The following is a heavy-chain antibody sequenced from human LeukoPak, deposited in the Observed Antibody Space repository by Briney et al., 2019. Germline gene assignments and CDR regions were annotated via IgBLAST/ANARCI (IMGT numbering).Heavy chain of an antibody. J-gene: IGHJ4*02. D-gene: IGHD2-2*01. Sequence: GASVKVSCKASGYTFTSYAMHWVRQAPGQRLEWMGWINAGNGNTKYSQKFQGRVTTTRDTSASTAYMELSSLRSEDTAVYYCARDPRPSPTYYFDYWGQGTLVTVSS. CDR1: GYTFTSYA. V-gene: IGHV1-3*01. CDR3: ARDPRPSPTYYFDY. CDR2: INAGNGNT.